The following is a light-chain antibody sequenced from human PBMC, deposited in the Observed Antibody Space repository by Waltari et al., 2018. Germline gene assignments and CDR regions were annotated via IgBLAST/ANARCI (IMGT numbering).Light chain of an antibody. Sequence: QSVLTQPPSASGTPGQRVTISCSGSSSNIGDNVVNWYQPLPGKAPKLRIYRNDPRPSGFPDRFSASKSGTSASLAIISLQSEDEADYYCAAWDDRMNGHWVFGGGTKVTVL. CDR1: SSNIGDNV. V-gene: IGLV1-44*01. J-gene: IGLJ3*02. CDR2: RND. CDR3: AAWDDRMNGHWV.